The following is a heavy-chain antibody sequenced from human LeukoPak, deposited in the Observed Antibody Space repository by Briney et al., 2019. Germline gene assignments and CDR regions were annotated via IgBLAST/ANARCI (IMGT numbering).Heavy chain of an antibody. CDR2: INHSGST. Sequence: SETLSLTCAVYGGSFSGYYWSWIRQPPGKGLEWIGEINHSGSTNYNPSLKSRVTISVDTSKNQFSLKLSSVTAADTAVYYCARGGSKYSSSWHRWFDPWGQGTLVTVSS. D-gene: IGHD6-13*01. CDR3: ARGGSKYSSSWHRWFDP. CDR1: GGSFSGYY. V-gene: IGHV4-34*01. J-gene: IGHJ5*02.